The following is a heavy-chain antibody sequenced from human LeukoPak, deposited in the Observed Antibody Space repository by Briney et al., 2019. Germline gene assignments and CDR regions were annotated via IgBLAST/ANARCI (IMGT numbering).Heavy chain of an antibody. CDR1: GFTFSSYA. D-gene: IGHD6-13*01. Sequence: PGGSLRLSCAASGFTFSSYAMHWVRQAPGKGLEWVAVISYDGSNKYYADSVKGRFTISRDNSKNTLYLQMNSLRAEDTAVYYCARGRSSCLDYWGQGTLVTVSS. V-gene: IGHV3-30*04. CDR2: ISYDGSNK. J-gene: IGHJ4*02. CDR3: ARGRSSCLDY.